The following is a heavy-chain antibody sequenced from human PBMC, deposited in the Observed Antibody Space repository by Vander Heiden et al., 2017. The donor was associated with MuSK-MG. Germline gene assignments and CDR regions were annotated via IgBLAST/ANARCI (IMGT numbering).Heavy chain of an antibody. CDR2: ISSSSSYI. J-gene: IGHJ4*02. CDR1: GFTFSSYS. V-gene: IGHV3-21*01. D-gene: IGHD2-15*01. CDR3: ATDDDVVVAATGGY. Sequence: EVQLVGSGGGLVKPGGSLRLSRAASGFTFSSYSMNWVRQAPGKGLEWVSSISSSSSYIYYADSVKGRFTISRDNAKNSLYLQMNSLPAEDTAVYYCATDDDVVVAATGGYWGQGTPVTVSS.